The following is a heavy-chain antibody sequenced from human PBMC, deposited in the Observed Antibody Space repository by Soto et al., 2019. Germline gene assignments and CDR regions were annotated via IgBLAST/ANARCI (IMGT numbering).Heavy chain of an antibody. D-gene: IGHD6-19*01. J-gene: IGHJ6*02. CDR2: IRSKANSYAT. V-gene: IGHV3-73*01. Sequence: HPGGSLRLSCAASGFTFSGSAMHWVRQASGKGLEWVGRIRSKANSYATAYTASVKGRFTISRDDSKNTAYLQMNSLKTEDTAVYYCTRHYAVAGTNYYYYGMDVWGQGTTVTVSS. CDR1: GFTFSGSA. CDR3: TRHYAVAGTNYYYYGMDV.